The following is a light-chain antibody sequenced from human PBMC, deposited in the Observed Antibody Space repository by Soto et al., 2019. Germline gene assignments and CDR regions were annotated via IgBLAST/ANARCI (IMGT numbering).Light chain of an antibody. Sequence: DIQMTQSPSSVSASIGDTVTITCRASQDISTLLAWYQQKPGKAPKLLIYGASTLESGVPSRFSGRGYGTDFTLPISSLQPDEFATYFCQQADSFPRTFGGGTKVEMK. CDR1: QDISTL. J-gene: IGKJ4*01. V-gene: IGKV1D-12*01. CDR3: QQADSFPRT. CDR2: GAS.